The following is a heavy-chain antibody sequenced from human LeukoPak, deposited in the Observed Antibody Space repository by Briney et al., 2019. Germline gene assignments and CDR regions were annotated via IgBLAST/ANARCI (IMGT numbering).Heavy chain of an antibody. CDR1: GGSISSGDYY. Sequence: PSETLSLTCTVSGGSISSGDYYWSWIRQPPGKGLEWIGYIYYSGSTYYNPSLKSRVTISVDTSKNQFSLKLSSVTAADTAVYYCARDPHYDILTGQSEDWGQGTLVTVSS. CDR2: IYYSGST. D-gene: IGHD3-9*01. V-gene: IGHV4-30-4*01. CDR3: ARDPHYDILTGQSED. J-gene: IGHJ4*02.